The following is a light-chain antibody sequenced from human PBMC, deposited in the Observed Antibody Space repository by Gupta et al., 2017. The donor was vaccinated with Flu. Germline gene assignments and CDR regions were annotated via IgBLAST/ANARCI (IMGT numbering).Light chain of an antibody. CDR2: DAS. Sequence: EIVLTQSPATLSLSPGERATLSCRASQSISRYLVWYQQKPGQAPRLLIYDASNRAPGIPARFSGSGSGTEFTLTISSREPEDFAVYYCQHRSSWPVTFGGGTKVEIK. CDR3: QHRSSWPVT. V-gene: IGKV3-11*01. CDR1: QSISRY. J-gene: IGKJ4*01.